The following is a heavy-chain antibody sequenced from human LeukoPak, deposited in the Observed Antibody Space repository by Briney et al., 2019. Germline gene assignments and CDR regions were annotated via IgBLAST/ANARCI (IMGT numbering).Heavy chain of an antibody. D-gene: IGHD3-22*01. CDR1: GYTFTSYG. V-gene: IGHV1-18*01. CDR2: ISAYNGNT. J-gene: IGHJ3*02. Sequence: ASVKVSCKASGYTFTSYGISWVRQAPGQGIEWLGWISAYNGNTNYAQKLQGRVTMTTDTSTSTAYMELRSLRSDDTAVYYCARHFADDYYDSSATSDAFDIWGQGTMVTVSS. CDR3: ARHFADDYYDSSATSDAFDI.